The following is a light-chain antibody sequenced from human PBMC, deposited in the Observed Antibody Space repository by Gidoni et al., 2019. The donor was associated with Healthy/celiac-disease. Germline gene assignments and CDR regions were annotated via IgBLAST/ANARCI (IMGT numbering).Light chain of an antibody. V-gene: IGKV3-15*01. CDR3: QQYNNWPRT. CDR1: QSVSSN. J-gene: IGKJ1*01. CDR2: GAS. Sequence: EILMQQSPAPLSVSQGERATLSCRASQSVSSNLAWYQQKPGQAPRLLIYGASNRATGIPARFSGSGSGTEFTLTISSLQSEDFAVYYCQQYNNWPRTFGQGTKVEIK.